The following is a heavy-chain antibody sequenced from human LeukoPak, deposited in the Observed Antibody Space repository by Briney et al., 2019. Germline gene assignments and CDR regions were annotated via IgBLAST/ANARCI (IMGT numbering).Heavy chain of an antibody. CDR2: ISGSGGST. V-gene: IGHV3-23*01. D-gene: IGHD3-9*01. J-gene: IGHJ4*02. CDR3: AKGNFDWSFD. CDR1: GFTFSSYG. Sequence: GGSLRLYGAASGFTFSSYGMSWVRQAPGKGLEWVSAISGSGGSTYYADSVKGRFTISRDNSKNTLYLQMNSLRAEDTAVYYCAKGNFDWSFDWGQGTLVTVSS.